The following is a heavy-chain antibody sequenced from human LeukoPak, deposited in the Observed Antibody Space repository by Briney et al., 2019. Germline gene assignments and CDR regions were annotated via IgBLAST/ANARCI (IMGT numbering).Heavy chain of an antibody. Sequence: SETLSLTCTVSGGSISSYYWSWIRQPAGKGLEWIGRIYTSGSTNYNPSLKSRVTMSVDTSKNQFFLKLSSVTAADTAVYYCARDLGYYDFWSGSNAFDIWGQGTMVTVSS. CDR1: GGSISSYY. D-gene: IGHD3-3*01. J-gene: IGHJ3*02. V-gene: IGHV4-4*07. CDR3: ARDLGYYDFWSGSNAFDI. CDR2: IYTSGST.